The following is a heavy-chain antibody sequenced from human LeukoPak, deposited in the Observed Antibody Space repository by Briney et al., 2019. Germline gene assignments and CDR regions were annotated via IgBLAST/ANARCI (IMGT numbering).Heavy chain of an antibody. CDR1: GGTFSSYA. Sequence: SVKVSCKASGGTFSSYAISWVRQAPGQGLEWMGGIIPIFGTANYAQKFQGRVTITADESTSTAYMELSSLRSEDAAVYYCARGTHKYCSSTSCYLNFDYWGQGTLVTVSS. CDR2: IIPIFGTA. J-gene: IGHJ4*02. D-gene: IGHD2-2*01. CDR3: ARGTHKYCSSTSCYLNFDY. V-gene: IGHV1-69*13.